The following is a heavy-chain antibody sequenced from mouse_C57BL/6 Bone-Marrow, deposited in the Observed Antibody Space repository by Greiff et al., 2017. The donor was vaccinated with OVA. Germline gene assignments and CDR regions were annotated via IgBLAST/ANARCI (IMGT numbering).Heavy chain of an antibody. Sequence: LVESGAELARPGASVKLSCKASGYTFTSYGISWVKQRTGQGLEWIGEIYPRSGNTYYNEKFKGKATLTADKSSSTAYMELRSLTSEDSAVYFCARHPTDWYFDVWGTGTTVTVSS. CDR3: ARHPTDWYFDV. CDR1: GYTFTSYG. V-gene: IGHV1-81*01. J-gene: IGHJ1*03. CDR2: IYPRSGNT.